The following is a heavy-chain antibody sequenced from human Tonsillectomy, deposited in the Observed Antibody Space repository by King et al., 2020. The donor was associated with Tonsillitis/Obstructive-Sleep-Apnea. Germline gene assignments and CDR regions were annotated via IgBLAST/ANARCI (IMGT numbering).Heavy chain of an antibody. Sequence: QLVQSGAEVKKPGASVKVSCKASGYTFTGYYMHWVRQAPGQGLEWMGWINPNSGGTNYAQKFQGRVTMTGDTSISTAYMELSRLRSDDTAVYYCARDRREIVVVLPYYYYGMDVWGQGTTVTVSS. CDR3: ARDRREIVVVLPYYYYGMDV. CDR2: INPNSGGT. V-gene: IGHV1-2*02. J-gene: IGHJ6*02. CDR1: GYTFTGYY. D-gene: IGHD2-2*01.